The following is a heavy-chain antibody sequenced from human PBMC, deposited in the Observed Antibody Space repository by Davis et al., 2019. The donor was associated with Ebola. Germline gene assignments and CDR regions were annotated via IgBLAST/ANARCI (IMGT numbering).Heavy chain of an antibody. CDR2: IIPILGIA. CDR3: ARGQWLPHDYYFDY. D-gene: IGHD6-19*01. CDR1: GGTFSSYA. Sequence: SVKVSCKASGGTFSSYAISWVRQAPGQGLEWMGRIIPILGIANYAQKFQGRVTITADKSTSTAYMELSSLRSEDTAVYYCARGQWLPHDYYFDYWGQGTLVTVSS. V-gene: IGHV1-69*04. J-gene: IGHJ4*02.